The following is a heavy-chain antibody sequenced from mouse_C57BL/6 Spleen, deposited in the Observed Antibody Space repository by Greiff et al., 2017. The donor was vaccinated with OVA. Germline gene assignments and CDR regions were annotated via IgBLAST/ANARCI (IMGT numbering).Heavy chain of an antibody. J-gene: IGHJ4*01. V-gene: IGHV8-12*01. D-gene: IGHD1-1*01. Sequence: QVTLKVCGPGILQSSQTLSLTCSFSGFSLSTSGMGVSWIRQPSGKGLEWLAHIYWDDDKRYNPSLKSRLTISKDTSRKQVFLKITSVDTADTATYYCARRRGYYYGTYAMDYWGQGTSVTVSS. CDR3: ARRRGYYYGTYAMDY. CDR1: GFSLSTSGMG. CDR2: IYWDDDK.